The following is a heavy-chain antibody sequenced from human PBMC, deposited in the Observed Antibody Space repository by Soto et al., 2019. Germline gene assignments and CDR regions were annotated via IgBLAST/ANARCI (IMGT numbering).Heavy chain of an antibody. CDR3: ARGLVVYFDS. CDR2: IYYSGST. V-gene: IGHV4-59*01. J-gene: IGHJ4*02. D-gene: IGHD2-15*01. CDR1: GGSISGYY. Sequence: SETLSLTCTVSGGSISGYYWSWIRQPPGKGLEWIGYIYYSGSTNYNPSLKSRVTISIDTSKNQFSLKLSSVTAADTAVYYCARGLVVYFDSWDQGTLVTVSS.